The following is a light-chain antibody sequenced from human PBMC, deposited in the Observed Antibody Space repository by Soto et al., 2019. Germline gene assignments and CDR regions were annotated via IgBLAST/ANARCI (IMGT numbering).Light chain of an antibody. CDR2: SDS. CDR1: MSNTEVHS. Sequence: QSVLTQPPSASGTPGQTISISWSGSMSNTEVHSVHWYQQLPGTAPKLLIYSDSQRPSGGPDRFSGSKSGTCAYLVISGLPSEDEAEYLCAAWDDSLSGLVFGGGTKLTVL. J-gene: IGLJ3*02. CDR3: AAWDDSLSGLV. V-gene: IGLV1-47*02.